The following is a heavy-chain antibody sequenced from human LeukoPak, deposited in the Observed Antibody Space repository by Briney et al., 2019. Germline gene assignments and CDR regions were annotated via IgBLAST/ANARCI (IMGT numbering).Heavy chain of an antibody. CDR3: AREVGYCSGGSCDTYNWFDP. CDR2: INHSGST. J-gene: IGHJ5*02. Sequence: SETLSLTCAVYGGSFSGYYWSWLRQPPGKGLEWIGEINHSGSTNYNPSLKSRVTISVDTSKNQFSLKLSSVTAADTAVYYCAREVGYCSGGSCDTYNWFDPWGQGTLVTVSS. V-gene: IGHV4-34*01. CDR1: GGSFSGYY. D-gene: IGHD2-15*01.